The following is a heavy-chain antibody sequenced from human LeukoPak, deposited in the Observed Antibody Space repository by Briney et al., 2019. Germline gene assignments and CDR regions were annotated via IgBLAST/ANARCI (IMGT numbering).Heavy chain of an antibody. V-gene: IGHV3-74*01. CDR2: IKNDGSDI. CDR3: ARVNTAMVTRAAFDI. D-gene: IGHD5-18*01. J-gene: IGHJ3*02. Sequence: GGSLRLSCAASDFPFSNFWMHWVRQVPGKGPEWVSRIKNDGSDIRYVDSVKGRFTISRDNAKNTLYLQMNSLRAEDTAVYYCARVNTAMVTRAAFDIWGQGTMVTVSS. CDR1: DFPFSNFW.